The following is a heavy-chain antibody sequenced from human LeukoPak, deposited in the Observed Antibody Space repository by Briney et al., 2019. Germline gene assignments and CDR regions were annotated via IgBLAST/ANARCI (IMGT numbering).Heavy chain of an antibody. J-gene: IGHJ4*02. Sequence: AASVKVSCKTSGGTFSTYAISWVRQAPGQGLEWMGGIIPLFGTADYTQKFKGRVTITADESTSTAYMELSSLRSEDTAVYYCARERGYYYDSSGYSWGQGALVTVSS. V-gene: IGHV1-69*13. CDR2: IIPLFGTA. CDR3: ARERGYYYDSSGYS. CDR1: GGTFSTYA. D-gene: IGHD3-22*01.